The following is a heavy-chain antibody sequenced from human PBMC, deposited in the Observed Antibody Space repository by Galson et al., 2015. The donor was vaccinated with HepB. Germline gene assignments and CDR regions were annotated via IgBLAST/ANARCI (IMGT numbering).Heavy chain of an antibody. J-gene: IGHJ5*02. V-gene: IGHV1-18*01. CDR3: ARGAFVAVVGATQNNWFDP. CDR2: ISVYNGNT. D-gene: IGHD2-15*01. CDR1: GYTFTSYG. Sequence: SVKVSCKASGYTFTSYGISWVRQAPGQGLERMGWISVYNGNTNYAQKYQGRVTMTTDTSTNTAYMALRSLRSDDTAVYYCARGAFVAVVGATQNNWFDPWGQGTLVTVSS.